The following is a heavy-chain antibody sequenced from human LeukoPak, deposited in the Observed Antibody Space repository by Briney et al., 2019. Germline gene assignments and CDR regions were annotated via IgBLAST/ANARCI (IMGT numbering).Heavy chain of an antibody. CDR3: ARVGDLFGAHRVRGLPPDYYYMDV. CDR2: VHHTGST. CDR1: GYSISSGYN. Sequence: PSETLSLTCTVSGYSISSGYNWGWIRQPPGKGLEWIGNVHHTGSTNYNPSLKSRLIISLDTSKNQFSPKLSSVTAADTAVYYCARVGDLFGAHRVRGLPPDYYYMDVWSKGTMVTVSS. V-gene: IGHV4-38-2*02. D-gene: IGHD3-10*01. J-gene: IGHJ6*03.